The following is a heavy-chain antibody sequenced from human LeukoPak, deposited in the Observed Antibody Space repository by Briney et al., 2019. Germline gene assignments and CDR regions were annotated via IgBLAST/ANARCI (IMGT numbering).Heavy chain of an antibody. D-gene: IGHD3-22*01. CDR1: GASFSSIGYS. J-gene: IGHJ3*02. CDR2: IYQNGSA. CDR3: ARNSYYDNSGEGAFDI. Sequence: PSETLSLTCGVSGASFSSIGYSWSWIRQPPGRGLEWIGYIYQNGSASYNPSLQSRVTISIDKSKNQFSLNLNSVTAADTAVYYCARNSYYDNSGEGAFDIRGQGTMVTVSS. V-gene: IGHV4-30-2*01.